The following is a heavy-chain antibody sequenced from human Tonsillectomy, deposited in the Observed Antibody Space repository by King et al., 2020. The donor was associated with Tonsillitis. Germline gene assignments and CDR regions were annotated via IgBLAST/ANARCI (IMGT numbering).Heavy chain of an antibody. J-gene: IGHJ4*02. Sequence: QLVQSGAEVKKPGASVKVSCKASGYTFTSYGISWVRQAPGQGLEWMGWISAYNGNTNYAQKLQGRVTMTTDTSTSTAYMEMRSLRSDDTAVYYCARMRSSYSSSNPLGYWGQGTLVTVSS. D-gene: IGHD6-13*01. CDR2: ISAYNGNT. CDR3: ARMRSSYSSSNPLGY. CDR1: GYTFTSYG. V-gene: IGHV1-18*01.